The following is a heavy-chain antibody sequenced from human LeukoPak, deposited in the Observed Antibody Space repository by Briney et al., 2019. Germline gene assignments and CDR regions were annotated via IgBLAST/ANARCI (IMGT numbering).Heavy chain of an antibody. J-gene: IGHJ6*03. CDR3: ARETKARYYYYYMDV. Sequence: SQTLSLTCTVSGGSISTGSYYWSWIRQPAGKGLEWIGRIYTSGSTNYNPSLKSRVTISVDTSKNQFSLKLSSVTAADTAVYYCARETKARYYYYYMDVWGKGTTVTVSS. CDR1: GGSISTGSYY. CDR2: IYTSGST. D-gene: IGHD1-1*01. V-gene: IGHV4-61*02.